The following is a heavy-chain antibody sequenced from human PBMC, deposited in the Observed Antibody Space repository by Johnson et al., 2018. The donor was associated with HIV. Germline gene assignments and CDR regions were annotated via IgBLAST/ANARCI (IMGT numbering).Heavy chain of an antibody. CDR2: ISFDGSNT. Sequence: QVQLVESGGGVVQPGRSLRLSCAASGFTFNSYGMHWVRQAPGKGLEWVALISFDGSNTYYADPVKGRFTISRDNSKNPLYLQMNSLRAEDTALYYCARESVPGSSGYYQGAFDIWGQGTMVTVSS. CDR3: ARESVPGSSGYYQGAFDI. CDR1: GFTFNSYG. J-gene: IGHJ3*02. V-gene: IGHV3-30*03. D-gene: IGHD3-22*01.